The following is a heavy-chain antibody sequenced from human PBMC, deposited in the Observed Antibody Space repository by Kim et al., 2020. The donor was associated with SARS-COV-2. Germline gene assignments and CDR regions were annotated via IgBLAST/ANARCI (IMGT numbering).Heavy chain of an antibody. Sequence: SLKSRVTISVDTSKNQFSLKLSSVTAADTAVYYCARHEEPARNYYYGMDVWGQGTTVTVSS. V-gene: IGHV4-59*08. CDR3: ARHEEPARNYYYGMDV. D-gene: IGHD1-26*01. J-gene: IGHJ6*02.